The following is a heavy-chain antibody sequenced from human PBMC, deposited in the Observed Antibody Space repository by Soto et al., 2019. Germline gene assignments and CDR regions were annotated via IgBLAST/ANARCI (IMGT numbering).Heavy chain of an antibody. J-gene: IGHJ6*02. CDR3: ARGETYYYGSGTTGMDV. CDR2: IYYSGST. Sequence: QVQLQESGPGLVKPSETLSLTCTVSGGSISSYYWSWIRQPPGKGLEWIGYIYYSGSTNYNPSLRSRVTISVDTAKNRFALKLSSVTAADTAVYYCARGETYYYGSGTTGMDVWGQGTTVTVSS. CDR1: GGSISSYY. D-gene: IGHD3-10*01. V-gene: IGHV4-59*01.